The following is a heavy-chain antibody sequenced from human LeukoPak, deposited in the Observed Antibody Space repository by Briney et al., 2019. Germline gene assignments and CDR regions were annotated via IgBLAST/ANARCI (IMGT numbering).Heavy chain of an antibody. V-gene: IGHV1-69*01. CDR1: GDTFSCYA. D-gene: IGHD2-2*01. CDR3: ARSPYCSSTSCYAAAAGPFDY. CDR2: IIPSFGTA. Sequence: GSSVKVSCKASGDTFSCYAISWVRQAPGQGLEWMGGIIPSFGTANYAQKFQGRVTITADESTSTAYMELSSLRSEDTAVYYCARSPYCSSTSCYAAAAGPFDYWGQGTLVTVSS. J-gene: IGHJ4*02.